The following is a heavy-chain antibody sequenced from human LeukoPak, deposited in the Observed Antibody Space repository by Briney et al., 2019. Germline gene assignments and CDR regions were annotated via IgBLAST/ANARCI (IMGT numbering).Heavy chain of an antibody. J-gene: IGHJ4*02. V-gene: IGHV1-2*02. Sequence: VSVKVSCKASGYTFTGYSMHWVRQAPGQGLEWMGWINPNTGGTNYAQKFQGRVTMTRDTSITTAYMELSSLRSDDTAIYYCARVGVEGASCYDYWGQGTLVTVSS. CDR1: GYTFTGYS. D-gene: IGHD2-2*01. CDR2: INPNTGGT. CDR3: ARVGVEGASCYDY.